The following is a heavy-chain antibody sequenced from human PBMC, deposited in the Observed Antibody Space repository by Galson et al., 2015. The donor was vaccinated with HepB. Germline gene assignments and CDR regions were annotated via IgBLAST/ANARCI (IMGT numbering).Heavy chain of an antibody. J-gene: IGHJ4*02. CDR3: ATIPVRGLYYDSSGNY. CDR2: FDPEDGET. Sequence: SVKVSCKVSGYTLTELSMHWVRQAPGKGLEWMGGFDPEDGETIYAQKFQGRVTMTEDTTTDTAYMELSSLRSEDTAVYYCATIPVRGLYYDSSGNYWGQGTLVTVSS. D-gene: IGHD3-22*01. V-gene: IGHV1-24*01. CDR1: GYTLTELS.